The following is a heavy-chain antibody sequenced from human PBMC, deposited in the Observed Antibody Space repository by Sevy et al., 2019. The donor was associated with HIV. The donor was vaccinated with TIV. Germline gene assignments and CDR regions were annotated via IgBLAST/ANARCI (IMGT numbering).Heavy chain of an antibody. J-gene: IGHJ6*02. D-gene: IGHD4-17*01. V-gene: IGHV3-21*01. CDR1: GFTFSSYS. CDR2: ISSRSSYI. CDR3: ARDLGTTATPYYYGMDV. Sequence: GGFLRLSCAASGFTFSSYSMNWVRQAPGKGLEWLSSISSRSSYIYYADSVKGRFTISRDNAKNSLYLQMNSLRAEDTAMYYCARDLGTTATPYYYGMDVWGQGTTVTVSS.